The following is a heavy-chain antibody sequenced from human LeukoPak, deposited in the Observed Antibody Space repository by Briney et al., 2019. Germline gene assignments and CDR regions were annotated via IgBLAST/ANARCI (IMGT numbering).Heavy chain of an antibody. J-gene: IGHJ5*02. CDR2: XXXXGSNK. D-gene: IGHD2-2*01. CDR3: AKAGCSSTSCYDLNWFDP. V-gene: IGHV3-30*02. CDR1: GFTFSSYG. Sequence: GGSLRLSCAASGFTFSSYGMHWVRQAPGKGLEXXXXXXXXGSNKYYADSVKGRFTISRGNSKNTLYLQMNSLRAEDTAVYYCAKAGCSSTSCYDLNWFDPWGQGTLVTVSS.